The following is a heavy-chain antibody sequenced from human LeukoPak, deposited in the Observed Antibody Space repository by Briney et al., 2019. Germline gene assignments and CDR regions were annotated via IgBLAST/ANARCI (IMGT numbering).Heavy chain of an antibody. CDR2: IRYDGSNK. D-gene: IGHD3-9*01. V-gene: IGHV3-30*02. CDR1: GFTFSSYG. CDR3: AKGESKLRYFDWQPYYFDY. J-gene: IGHJ4*02. Sequence: GGSLRLSCAASGFTFSSYGMHWVRQAPGKGLEWVAFIRYDGSNKYYADSVKGRFTISRDNSKNTLYLQMNSLRAEDTAVYYCAKGESKLRYFDWQPYYFDYWGQGTLVTVSS.